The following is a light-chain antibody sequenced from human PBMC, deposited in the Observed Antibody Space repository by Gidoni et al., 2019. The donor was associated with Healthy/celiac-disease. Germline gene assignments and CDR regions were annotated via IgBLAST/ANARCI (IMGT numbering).Light chain of an antibody. CDR3: QQRSNWPRFT. CDR1: QSVSSY. J-gene: IGKJ3*01. CDR2: DTS. Sequence: DIVLTQSPATLSLSPGERATLSCRASQSVSSYLAWYQQKPGQAPSLLIYDTSNRATGIPARFSGSGSGTDFTLTISSLEPEDFAVYYCQQRSNWPRFTFGPGTKVDIK. V-gene: IGKV3-11*01.